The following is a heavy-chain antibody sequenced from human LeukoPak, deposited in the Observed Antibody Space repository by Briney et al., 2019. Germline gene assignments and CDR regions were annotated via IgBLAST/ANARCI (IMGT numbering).Heavy chain of an antibody. CDR3: ARQYSSGWPNWFDP. D-gene: IGHD6-19*01. Sequence: ASVKVSCKASGYTFTSYYMHWVRQAPGQGLEWIGLISAYNGNTNYAQKLQGRVTMTTDTSTSTAYMELRSLRSDDTAVYYCARQYSSGWPNWFDPWGQGTLVTVSS. CDR2: ISAYNGNT. V-gene: IGHV1-18*04. J-gene: IGHJ5*02. CDR1: GYTFTSYY.